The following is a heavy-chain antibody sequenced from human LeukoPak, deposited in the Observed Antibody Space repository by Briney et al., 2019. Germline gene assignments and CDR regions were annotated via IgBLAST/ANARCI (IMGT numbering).Heavy chain of an antibody. D-gene: IGHD3-10*01. CDR3: AKDSITMVRGVNYYYYGMDV. CDR1: GFTFSSYG. V-gene: IGHV3-30*18. Sequence: PGGSLRLSCAASGFTFSSYGMHWVRQAPGKGLEWVAVISYDGSNKYYADSVKGRFTISRDNSKNTLCLQMNSLRAEDTAVNYCAKDSITMVRGVNYYYYGMDVWGQGTTVTVSS. J-gene: IGHJ6*02. CDR2: ISYDGSNK.